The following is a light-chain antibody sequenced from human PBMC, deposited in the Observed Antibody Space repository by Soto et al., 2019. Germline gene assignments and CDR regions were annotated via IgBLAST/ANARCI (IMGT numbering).Light chain of an antibody. J-gene: IGKJ1*01. CDR2: WAS. CDR1: QSVLYSSNNKNY. Sequence: DIVMTQSPDSLAVSLGERATINCKSSQSVLYSSNNKNYLSWYQQKLGRPPKLLIYWASTRESGVPDRFSGSGSGADFTLTISSLQAEDVAVYYCQQYYSTPWTFGQGTKVEIK. V-gene: IGKV4-1*01. CDR3: QQYYSTPWT.